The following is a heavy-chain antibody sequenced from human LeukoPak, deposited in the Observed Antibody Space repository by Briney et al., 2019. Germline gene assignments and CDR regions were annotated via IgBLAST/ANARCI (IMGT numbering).Heavy chain of an antibody. V-gene: IGHV3-21*01. CDR1: GFTFSSYN. CDR3: ARDGRDGYNTFDY. D-gene: IGHD5-24*01. Sequence: GGSLRLSCAASGFTFSSYNMNWVRQAPGKGLEWVSSISSSSSYIYYADSVKGRFTISRDNAKNSLYLQMNSLSAEDTAVYYCARDGRDGYNTFDYWGQGTLVTVSS. J-gene: IGHJ4*02. CDR2: ISSSSSYI.